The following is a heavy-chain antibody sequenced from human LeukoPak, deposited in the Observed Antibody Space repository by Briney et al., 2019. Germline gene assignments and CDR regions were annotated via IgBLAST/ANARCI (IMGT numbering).Heavy chain of an antibody. CDR1: GGSISSYY. Sequence: PSETLSLTCTVSGGSISSYYWSWIRQPPGKGPEWIGYIYYSGSTNYNPSLKSRVTISVDTSKNQLSLKLSSVTAADTAVYYCAREASNYYYYGMDVWGQGTTVTVSS. J-gene: IGHJ6*02. V-gene: IGHV4-59*01. CDR3: AREASNYYYYGMDV. CDR2: IYYSGST. D-gene: IGHD4-11*01.